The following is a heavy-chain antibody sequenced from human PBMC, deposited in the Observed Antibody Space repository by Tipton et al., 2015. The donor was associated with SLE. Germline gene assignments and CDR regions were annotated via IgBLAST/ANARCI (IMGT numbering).Heavy chain of an antibody. CDR1: GGTFSTFA. D-gene: IGHD3-22*01. V-gene: IGHV1-69*01. Sequence: QLVQSGPEVKKPGSSVKVSCKASGGTFSTFAISWVRQAPGQGLEWMGGIIPMFATPNYAQKFRGRVTITADESTSTVFMELSSLRSEDTAVFCCARDRGGYYDTSPYSGRFGSWGQGTLVAVSS. J-gene: IGHJ4*02. CDR2: IIPMFATP. CDR3: ARDRGGYYDTSPYSGRFGS.